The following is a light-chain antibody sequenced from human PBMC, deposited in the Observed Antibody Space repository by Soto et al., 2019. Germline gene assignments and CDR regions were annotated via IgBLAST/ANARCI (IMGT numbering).Light chain of an antibody. J-gene: IGLJ1*01. CDR3: SSYTSSSKV. CDR1: SSDVGGYNY. Sequence: QSVLTQPASVSGSPGQSITISCTGTSSDVGGYNYVSWYQQHPGKAPKLMIYDVSNRPSGVSNRFSGSKSGNTASLTISGLQAEDKADYYCSSYTSSSKVFGTGTKVTVL. CDR2: DVS. V-gene: IGLV2-14*01.